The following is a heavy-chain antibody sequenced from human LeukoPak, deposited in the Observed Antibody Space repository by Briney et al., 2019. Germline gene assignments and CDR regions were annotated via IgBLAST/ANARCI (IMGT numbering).Heavy chain of an antibody. CDR2: IYYSGST. D-gene: IGHD3-22*01. CDR1: GGCISSYY. Sequence: SETLSLTCTVSGGCISSYYWSWVRQPPGKGLEWVGYIYYSGSTNYNPSLKSRVTISVDTSKNQFSLKLSAVTSADTAVYYCARVLPYYYDSSGYPAYYFDYWGQGTLVTVSS. J-gene: IGHJ4*02. CDR3: ARVLPYYYDSSGYPAYYFDY. V-gene: IGHV4-59*01.